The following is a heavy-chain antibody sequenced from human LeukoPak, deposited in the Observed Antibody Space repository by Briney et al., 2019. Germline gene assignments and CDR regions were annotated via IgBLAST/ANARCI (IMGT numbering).Heavy chain of an antibody. D-gene: IGHD5-24*01. Sequence: PSETLSLTCTVSGDSINSYYWTWVRQSPGKGLKWIGYIHYSGITNYNPSLKSRVTISVDRSKDQFSLNLRSVTPADTAVYYCARDRDGSRFDPWGQGTLVTVSS. CDR1: GDSINSYY. V-gene: IGHV4-59*01. CDR2: IHYSGIT. J-gene: IGHJ5*02. CDR3: ARDRDGSRFDP.